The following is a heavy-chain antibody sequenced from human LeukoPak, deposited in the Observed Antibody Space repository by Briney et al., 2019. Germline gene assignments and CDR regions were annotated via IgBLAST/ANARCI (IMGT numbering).Heavy chain of an antibody. J-gene: IGHJ6*02. CDR2: INPNSGGT. D-gene: IGHD6-19*01. CDR3: ATSPGIAVAGTIVATYYYYGMDV. V-gene: IGHV1-2*06. Sequence: ASVKVSCKASGYTFTGYYMHWVRQAPGHGLEWMGRINPNSGGTNYAQKFQGRVTMTRDTSISTAYMELSRLRSDDTAVYYCATSPGIAVAGTIVATYYYYGMDVWGQGTTVTVSS. CDR1: GYTFTGYY.